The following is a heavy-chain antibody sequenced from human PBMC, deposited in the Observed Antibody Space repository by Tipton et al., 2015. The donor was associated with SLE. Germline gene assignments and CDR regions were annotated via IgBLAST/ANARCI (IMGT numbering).Heavy chain of an antibody. CDR1: GGSFSGYY. Sequence: TLSLTCAVYGGSFSGYYWSWIRQPPGKGLEWIGEINHSGSTNYNPSLKSRVTISVDTSKNQFSLKLSSVTAADTAVYYCARGFPTYYDFWSGPYYMDVWGKGTTVTVSS. V-gene: IGHV4-34*01. CDR3: ARGFPTYYDFWSGPYYMDV. D-gene: IGHD3-3*01. J-gene: IGHJ6*03. CDR2: INHSGST.